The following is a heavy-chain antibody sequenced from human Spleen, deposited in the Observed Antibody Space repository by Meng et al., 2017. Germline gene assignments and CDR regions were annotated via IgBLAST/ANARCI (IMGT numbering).Heavy chain of an antibody. D-gene: IGHD2-8*01. CDR1: GYRFTSYW. CDR3: ARTSCTNGVCYDFDY. V-gene: IGHV5-51*01. CDR2: IYPGDSDT. Sequence: KVSCKASGYRFTSYWIGWVRQMPGKGLEWMGIIYPGDSDTRYSPSFQGQVTISADKSITTAYLQWRSLKASDTAMYYCARTSCTNGVCYDFDYWGQGTLVTVSS. J-gene: IGHJ4*02.